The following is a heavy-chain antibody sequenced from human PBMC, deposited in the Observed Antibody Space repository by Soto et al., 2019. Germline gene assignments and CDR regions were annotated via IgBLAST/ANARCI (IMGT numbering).Heavy chain of an antibody. CDR1: GFTFSSYA. J-gene: IGHJ6*02. D-gene: IGHD1-26*01. Sequence: GGSLRLSCAASGFTFSSYAMHWVRQAPGKGLEWVAVISYDGSNKYYADSVKGRFTISRDNSKNTLYLQMNSLRAEDTAVYYCARDRIVAYYRYYYYGMDVWGQGTTVTVSS. CDR3: ARDRIVAYYRYYYYGMDV. CDR2: ISYDGSNK. V-gene: IGHV3-30-3*01.